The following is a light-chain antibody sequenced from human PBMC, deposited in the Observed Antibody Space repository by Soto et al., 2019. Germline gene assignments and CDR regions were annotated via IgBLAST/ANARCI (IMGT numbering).Light chain of an antibody. Sequence: QSGLTQPAPMCGSPDQSIPISCTGTGRDVGSCNLVSWFHQPQDKAHKVRIFEDTQRPSGVSHRFSGSRSGNKASLTISGLQAEDEADYYCCSYAGGGTSRVFGTGTKVTVL. CDR2: EDT. CDR1: GRDVGSCNL. CDR3: CSYAGGGTSRV. V-gene: IGLV2-23*01. J-gene: IGLJ1*01.